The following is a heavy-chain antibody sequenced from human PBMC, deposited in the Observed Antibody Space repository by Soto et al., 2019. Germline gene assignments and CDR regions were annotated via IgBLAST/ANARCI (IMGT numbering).Heavy chain of an antibody. CDR1: GASLSDNY. CDR3: ERGRGEFDA. CDR2: INHSGNT. J-gene: IGHJ5*02. D-gene: IGHD2-21*01. Sequence: PSETLSLTCAVCGASLSDNYCNWLRQPPGKGLEWIGEINHSGNTNYNPSLRSRVTISIDTSKNQLSLNLRSVSAADTAVYYCERGRGEFDAWGQGTPVTVSS. V-gene: IGHV4-34*01.